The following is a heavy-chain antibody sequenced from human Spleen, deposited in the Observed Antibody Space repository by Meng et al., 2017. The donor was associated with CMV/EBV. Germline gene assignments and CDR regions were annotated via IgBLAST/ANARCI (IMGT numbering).Heavy chain of an antibody. CDR2: IYYSGST. Sequence: QVQLQESSPGLVQPSQTLSLTCTVSGGSISSGDYYWSWIRQPPGKGLEWIGYIYYSGSTYSNASLKSRVTISIGRSKNQFSLKLSSVTAADTAVYYCARDRKHYGERGWFDPWGQGTLVTVSS. V-gene: IGHV4-30-4*01. D-gene: IGHD4-17*01. CDR3: ARDRKHYGERGWFDP. J-gene: IGHJ5*02. CDR1: GGSISSGDYY.